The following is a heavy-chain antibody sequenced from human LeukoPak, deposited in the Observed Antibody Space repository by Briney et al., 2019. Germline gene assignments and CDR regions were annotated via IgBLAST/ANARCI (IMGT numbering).Heavy chain of an antibody. V-gene: IGHV3-30*01. J-gene: IGHJ4*02. CDR1: GFTFSSYA. CDR2: IPYDGSNK. D-gene: IGHD5-12*01. CDR3: ARDPGRGYSGYDGVFDY. Sequence: PGGSLRLSCAASGFTFSSYAMHWVRQAPGKGLEWVAVIPYDGSNKYYADSVKGRFTISRDNSKNTLHLQMNSLRAEDTAVYYCARDPGRGYSGYDGVFDYWGQGTLVTVSS.